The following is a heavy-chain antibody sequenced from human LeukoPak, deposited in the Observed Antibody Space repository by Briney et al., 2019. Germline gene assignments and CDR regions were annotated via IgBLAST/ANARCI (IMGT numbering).Heavy chain of an antibody. J-gene: IGHJ5*02. V-gene: IGHV4-34*01. CDR3: ARGRWFDP. Sequence: SETLSLTCAVYGGSFSGYYWSWIRQPPGKGLEWIGEINHSGSTNYNPSLKSRVTISVDTSKNQFSLKLSSVTAADTAVYYCARGRWFDPWGQGTLVTVSS. CDR2: INHSGST. CDR1: GGSFSGYY.